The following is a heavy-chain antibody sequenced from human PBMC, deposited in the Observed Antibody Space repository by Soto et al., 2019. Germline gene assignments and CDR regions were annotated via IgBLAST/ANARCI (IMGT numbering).Heavy chain of an antibody. V-gene: IGHV1-69*01. Sequence: QVQLVQSGAEVKKPGSSVKVSCKASGGTFSSYAISWVRQAPGQGLEWMGGIIPIFGTANYAQKFQGRVTITADESTSTAYMELSSLRSEDTAVYYCATVRAGSPSPYYYYYGMDVWGQGTTVTVSS. CDR3: ATVRAGSPSPYYYYYGMDV. CDR1: GGTFSSYA. J-gene: IGHJ6*02. CDR2: IIPIFGTA.